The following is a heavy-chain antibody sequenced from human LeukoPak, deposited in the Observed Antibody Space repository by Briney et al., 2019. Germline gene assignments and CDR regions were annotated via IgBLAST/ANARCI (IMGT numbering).Heavy chain of an antibody. Sequence: SETLSLTCTVSGGSISSHYWSWIRQPPGKGLEGIGYIYYSGSTNYNTSLKSRVTISVDTSKNQFSLKLSSVTAADTAVYYCARGGSGTGDYWGQGTLVTVSS. CDR3: ARGGSGTGDY. CDR1: GGSISSHY. CDR2: IYYSGST. D-gene: IGHD1-1*01. V-gene: IGHV4-59*11. J-gene: IGHJ4*02.